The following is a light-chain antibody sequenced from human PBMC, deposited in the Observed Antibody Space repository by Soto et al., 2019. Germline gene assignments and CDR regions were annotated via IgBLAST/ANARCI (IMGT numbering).Light chain of an antibody. V-gene: IGKV1-39*01. Sequence: DIQMTQSPSSLSASVGDRVTITCRASQSISSYLNWYQQNPGKAPKLLIYAASSLQSGVPSRFSGSGPGTDFTLTISSLQPEDFPTYYCQQSYSTPRTFGQGTKVDIK. CDR3: QQSYSTPRT. CDR1: QSISSY. CDR2: AAS. J-gene: IGKJ2*01.